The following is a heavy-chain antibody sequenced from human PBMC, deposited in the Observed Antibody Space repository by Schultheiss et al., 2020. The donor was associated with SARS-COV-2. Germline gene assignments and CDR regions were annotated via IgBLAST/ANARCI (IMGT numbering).Heavy chain of an antibody. CDR3: ARDYRSGNYYDYSYGMDV. Sequence: GESLKISCAASGFTFSSYWMSWVRQAPGKGLEWVANIKQDGSEKYYVDSVKGRFTISRDNAKNSLYLQMNSLRAEDTAVYYCARDYRSGNYYDYSYGMDVWGQGTTVTVSS. J-gene: IGHJ6*02. CDR1: GFTFSSYW. D-gene: IGHD3-10*01. CDR2: IKQDGSEK. V-gene: IGHV3-7*01.